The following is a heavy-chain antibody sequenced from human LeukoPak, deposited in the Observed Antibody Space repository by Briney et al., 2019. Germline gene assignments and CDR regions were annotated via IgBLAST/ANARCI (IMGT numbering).Heavy chain of an antibody. D-gene: IGHD2-2*01. CDR1: GFTFSSYG. J-gene: IGHJ4*02. V-gene: IGHV3-30*02. CDR2: IRYDGSNK. Sequence: GGSLRLSCAAAGFTFSSYGMHWVRQAPGKGLEWVAFIRYDGSNKYYADSVKGRFTISRDNSKNTLYLQMNSRRAEDTAVYYCAKVVVPAAIRSYYFDYWGQGTLVTVSS. CDR3: AKVVVPAAIRSYYFDY.